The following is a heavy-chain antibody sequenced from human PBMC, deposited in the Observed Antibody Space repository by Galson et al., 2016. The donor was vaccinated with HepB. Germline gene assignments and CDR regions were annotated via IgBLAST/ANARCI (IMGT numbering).Heavy chain of an antibody. V-gene: IGHV1-18*01. CDR1: GYSFTNYG. CDR2: ISTYNGNT. J-gene: IGHJ4*02. Sequence: SVKVSCKASGYSFTNYGISWVRQAPGQGLEWMGWISTYNGNTNYAQKLQGRVTMTTDTSTSTAYMELRSLRSDDTAVYYCARERGTSHYFDYWGQGTLVTVSS. CDR3: ARERGTSHYFDY.